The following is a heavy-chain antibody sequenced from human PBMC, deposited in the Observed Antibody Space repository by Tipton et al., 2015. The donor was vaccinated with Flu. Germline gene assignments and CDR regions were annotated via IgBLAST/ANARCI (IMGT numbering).Heavy chain of an antibody. CDR1: GYSFTSYW. V-gene: IGHV5-51*01. Sequence: QLVQSGAEVKKPGESLKISCKGSGYSFTSYWIGWVRQMPGKGLEWMGIIYPGDSDTRYSPSFQGQVTISADKSISTAYLQWSSLKASDTAMYYCARLKSGGWCATLLANYYSYYGMDVWGQGTTVTVSS. D-gene: IGHD6-19*01. CDR2: IYPGDSDT. J-gene: IGHJ6*02. CDR3: ARLKSGGWCATLLANYYSYYGMDV.